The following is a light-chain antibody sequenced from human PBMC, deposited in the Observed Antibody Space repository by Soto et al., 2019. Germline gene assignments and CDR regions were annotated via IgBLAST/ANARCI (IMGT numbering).Light chain of an antibody. CDR2: DAS. V-gene: IGKV3-11*01. CDR1: QSVSRY. CDR3: YRRSCWPIT. Sequence: EIVLTQSPATLSLSPGERATLSCRASQSVSRYLAWYQQKPGRAPRLLIYDASNRATGIPARFRGSGSGTDFTLTISSLGPEDVAVDDCYRRSCWPITFGQGTRVEIK. J-gene: IGKJ5*01.